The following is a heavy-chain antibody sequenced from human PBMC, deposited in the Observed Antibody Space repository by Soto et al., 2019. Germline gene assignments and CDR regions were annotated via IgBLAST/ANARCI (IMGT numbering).Heavy chain of an antibody. V-gene: IGHV4-31*03. CDR3: ASLLSDIAAAGLIQYYYYGMDV. Sequence: PSETLSLTCTVSGGSISSGGYYWSWIRQHPGKGLEWIGYIYYSGNTYYNPSLKSRVTISVDTSNNQFSLKLTSVTAADTAVYYCASLLSDIAAAGLIQYYYYGMDVWGQGTTVTVSS. CDR1: GGSISSGGYY. D-gene: IGHD6-13*01. CDR2: IYYSGNT. J-gene: IGHJ6*02.